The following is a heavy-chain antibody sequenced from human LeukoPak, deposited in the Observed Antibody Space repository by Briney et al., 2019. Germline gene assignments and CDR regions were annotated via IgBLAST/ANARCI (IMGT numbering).Heavy chain of an antibody. V-gene: IGHV1-2*02. CDR3: ASSICSSTSCYDLRAFDI. Sequence: ASVKVSCKASGYTFTGYYMHWVRQAPGQGLEWMGWINPNSGGTNYAQKFQGRVTMPRDTSISTAYTELSRLRSDDTAVYYCASSICSSTSCYDLRAFDIWGQGTMVTVSS. CDR2: INPNSGGT. J-gene: IGHJ3*02. CDR1: GYTFTGYY. D-gene: IGHD2-2*01.